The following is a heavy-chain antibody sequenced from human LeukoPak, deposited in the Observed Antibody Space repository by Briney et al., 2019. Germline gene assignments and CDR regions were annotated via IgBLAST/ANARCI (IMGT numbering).Heavy chain of an antibody. CDR3: ATVTSGSYYSGSRFDY. CDR2: FDPEDGET. CDR1: GYTLTELS. V-gene: IGHV1-24*01. Sequence: GASVKVSCKVSGYTLTELSMHWVRQAPGKGLEWMGGFDPEDGETIYAQKFQGRVTMTEDTSTDTAYMELSSLRSEDTAVYYCATVTSGSYYSGSRFDYWGQGTLVTFSS. D-gene: IGHD1-26*01. J-gene: IGHJ4*02.